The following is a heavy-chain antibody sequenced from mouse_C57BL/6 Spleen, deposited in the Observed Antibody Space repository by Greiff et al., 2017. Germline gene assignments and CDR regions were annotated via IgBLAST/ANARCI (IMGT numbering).Heavy chain of an antibody. D-gene: IGHD2-3*01. CDR2: ISSGSSTI. V-gene: IGHV5-17*01. Sequence: EVMLVESGGGLVKPGGSLKLSCAASGFTFSDYGMHWVRQAPEKGLEWVAYISSGSSTIYYADTVKGRFTNSRDNAKNTLFLQRTRLRSEDTAMYDCARRGWLPDFDYWGQGTTRTVSS. CDR3: ARRGWLPDFDY. CDR1: GFTFSDYG. J-gene: IGHJ2*01.